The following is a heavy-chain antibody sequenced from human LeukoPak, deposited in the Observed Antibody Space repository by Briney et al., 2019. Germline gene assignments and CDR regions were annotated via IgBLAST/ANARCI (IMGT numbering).Heavy chain of an antibody. Sequence: VSGISLNSVTIGYAHSVKGRFPISRDNAKNSLYLQMNSLRAEDMALYYCAKEGRDAYFDYWGQGTLVTVSS. CDR2: ISLNSVTI. J-gene: IGHJ4*02. CDR3: AKEGRDAYFDY. V-gene: IGHV3-9*03.